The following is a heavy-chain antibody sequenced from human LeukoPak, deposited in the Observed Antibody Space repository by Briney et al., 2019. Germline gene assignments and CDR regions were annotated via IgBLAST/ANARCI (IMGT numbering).Heavy chain of an antibody. D-gene: IGHD4-23*01. Sequence: ASVKVSCKASGYTFTSYYMHWVRQAPGQGLEWMGIINPSGGSTSYAQKFQGRVTMTRDTSTSTVYMELSSLRSEDTAVYYCARGAWGTTVVTRPFDYWGQGTLVTVSS. CDR3: ARGAWGTTVVTRPFDY. V-gene: IGHV1-46*01. J-gene: IGHJ4*02. CDR1: GYTFTSYY. CDR2: INPSGGST.